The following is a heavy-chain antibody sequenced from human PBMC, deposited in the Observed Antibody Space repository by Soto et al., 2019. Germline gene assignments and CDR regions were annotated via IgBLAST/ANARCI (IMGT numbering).Heavy chain of an antibody. J-gene: IGHJ6*02. CDR1: GFTFSSYG. CDR3: AKILGGIAAAGPPNYYYYGMDF. CDR2: ISYDGSNK. D-gene: IGHD6-13*01. Sequence: SGGSLRLSCAASGFTFSSYGMHWVRQAPGKGLEWVAVISYDGSNKYYADSVKGRFTISRDNSKNTLYLQMNSLRAEDTAVYYCAKILGGIAAAGPPNYYYYGMDFWGQGTTVTVSS. V-gene: IGHV3-30*18.